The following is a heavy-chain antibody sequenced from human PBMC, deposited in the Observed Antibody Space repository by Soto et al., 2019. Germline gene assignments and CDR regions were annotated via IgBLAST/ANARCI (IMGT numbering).Heavy chain of an antibody. V-gene: IGHV6-1*01. D-gene: IGHD3-16*01. CDR2: TYYRSKWYN. Sequence: PSQNLSLTCAISVDSVSGNSAAWSWIRQSPSRGLEWLGRTYYRSKWYNDYAVSVKSRITVTPDTSKNQFSLHLNSVTPEDTAVYYCASEFPYYDSSNSYFDYWGQGALVNVSS. CDR3: ASEFPYYDSSNSYFDY. J-gene: IGHJ4*02. CDR1: VDSVSGNSAA.